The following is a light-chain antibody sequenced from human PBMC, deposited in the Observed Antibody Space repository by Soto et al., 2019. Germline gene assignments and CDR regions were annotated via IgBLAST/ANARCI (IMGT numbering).Light chain of an antibody. CDR1: QGINRN. CDR2: GAS. Sequence: MGMADGPSGLAVTPGESDTFSCRASQGINRNLAWYQQKPGQAPRLLISGASTGATGIPARFSGSGSGTDISLTICILHPDDAATHYCQHFNRHAEPFGQGTKVDIK. V-gene: IGKV3-15*01. CDR3: QHFNRHAEP. J-gene: IGKJ1*01.